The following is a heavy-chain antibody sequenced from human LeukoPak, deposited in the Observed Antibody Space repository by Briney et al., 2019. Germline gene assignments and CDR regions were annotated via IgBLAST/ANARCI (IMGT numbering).Heavy chain of an antibody. V-gene: IGHV3-23*01. Sequence: PGGSLRLSCAASGFTFSSYAMSWVRQAPGKGLEWVSAISGSGGSTYYADSVKGRFIISRDNSKNTLYLQMNSLRAEDTAVYYCANSGFGVGATIDYWGQGTLVTVSS. CDR2: ISGSGGST. CDR1: GFTFSSYA. D-gene: IGHD1-26*01. CDR3: ANSGFGVGATIDY. J-gene: IGHJ4*02.